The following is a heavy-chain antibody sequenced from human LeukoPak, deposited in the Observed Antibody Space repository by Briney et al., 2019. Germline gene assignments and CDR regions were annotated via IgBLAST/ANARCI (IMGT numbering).Heavy chain of an antibody. CDR3: ARGGHDYYDRSGYYYMSAFDI. V-gene: IGHV3-33*08. CDR1: EFTFSSYA. Sequence: GGSLRLSCAASEFTFSSYAMQWVRQAPGKGLEWEAVIWYDGTNRYYVDSVRGRFTISRDNSKNALYLQMNSLRAEDTAVYYCARGGHDYYDRSGYYYMSAFDIWGQGTMVTVSS. CDR2: IWYDGTNR. D-gene: IGHD3-22*01. J-gene: IGHJ3*02.